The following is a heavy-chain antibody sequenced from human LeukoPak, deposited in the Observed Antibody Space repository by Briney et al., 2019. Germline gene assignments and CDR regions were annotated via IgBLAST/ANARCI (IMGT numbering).Heavy chain of an antibody. D-gene: IGHD3-3*01. CDR2: ISRSSRHI. J-gene: IGHJ6*03. CDR3: ARGVTIFGVVTPYYYYYYMDV. Sequence: GGSLRLSCAASGFTFSDYSINWVRQAPGKGLEWVSSISRSSRHIYYADSVKGRFTISRDNAKNSLYLQMNSLRAEDTAVYYCARGVTIFGVVTPYYYYYYMDVWGKGTTVTVSS. CDR1: GFTFSDYS. V-gene: IGHV3-21*01.